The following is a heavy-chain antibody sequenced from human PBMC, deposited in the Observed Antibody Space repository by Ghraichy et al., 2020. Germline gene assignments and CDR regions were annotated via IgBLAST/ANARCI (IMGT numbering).Heavy chain of an antibody. D-gene: IGHD4-17*01. Sequence: GGSLRLSCAASGFRFTDYYMSWIRQAPGKGLEWVSYISSSTSDSSTDYVDSVKGRFSISRDNAKNSLFLQMNSLRAEDTAVYYCATYNIGVTTAFDYWGQGTLVTVSS. CDR3: ATYNIGVTTAFDY. J-gene: IGHJ4*02. CDR2: ISSSTSDSST. CDR1: GFRFTDYY. V-gene: IGHV3-11*06.